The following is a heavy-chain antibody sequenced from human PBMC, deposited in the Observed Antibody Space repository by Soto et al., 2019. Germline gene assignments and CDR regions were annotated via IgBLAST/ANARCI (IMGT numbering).Heavy chain of an antibody. CDR2: MNPNSGET. Sequence: QEQLAQSAAEVKKPGASVKVSCMTSGYTFNDYEINWVRQATGQGLEWIGWMNPNSGETGYAQRFQGRVTMTTSSSLSTAYLELSSLTSDGTAVYYCARIAMPARPRWYNWFDPWGQGTLVTVSS. D-gene: IGHD2-2*01. V-gene: IGHV1-8*02. J-gene: IGHJ5*02. CDR1: GYTFNDYE. CDR3: ARIAMPARPRWYNWFDP.